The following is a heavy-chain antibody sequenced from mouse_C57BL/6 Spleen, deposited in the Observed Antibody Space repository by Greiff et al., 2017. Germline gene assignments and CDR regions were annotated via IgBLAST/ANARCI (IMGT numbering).Heavy chain of an antibody. V-gene: IGHV5-16*01. D-gene: IGHD2-4*01. CDR1: GFPFSDYY. J-gene: IGHJ1*03. Sequence: EVMLVASEGGLVQPGSSMKLSCTASGFPFSDYYMAWVRQVPEKGLEWVANINYDGSSTYYLDSLKSRFIISRDNAKNILYLQMSSLKSEDTATYYCARDYYDYDEGYFDVCGTGTTVTVSS. CDR3: ARDYYDYDEGYFDV. CDR2: INYDGSST.